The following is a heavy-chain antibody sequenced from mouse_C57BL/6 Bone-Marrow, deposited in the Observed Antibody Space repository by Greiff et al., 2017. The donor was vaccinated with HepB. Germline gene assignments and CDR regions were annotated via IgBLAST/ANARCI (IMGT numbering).Heavy chain of an antibody. D-gene: IGHD2-5*01. V-gene: IGHV1-61*01. J-gene: IGHJ2*01. Sequence: QVQLKQPGAELVRPGSSVKLSCKASGYTFTSYWMDWVKQRPGQGLEWIGNIYPSDSETHYNQKFKDKATLTVDKSSSTAYMQLSSLTSEDSAVYYCARDGIYSNYYYFDYWGQGTTLTVSS. CDR2: IYPSDSET. CDR3: ARDGIYSNYYYFDY. CDR1: GYTFTSYW.